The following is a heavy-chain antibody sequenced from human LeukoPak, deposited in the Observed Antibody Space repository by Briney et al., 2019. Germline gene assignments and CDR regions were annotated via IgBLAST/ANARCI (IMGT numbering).Heavy chain of an antibody. J-gene: IGHJ6*03. CDR1: GGSISSGSYY. D-gene: IGHD5-18*01. CDR2: IYTSGST. Sequence: PSETLSLTCTVSGGSISSGSYYWSWIRQPAGKGLEWIGRIYTSGSTNYNPSLKSRVTISVDTSKNQFSLKLSSVTAADTAVYYCARHGGLRYSYGYRAYYYYYMDVWGKGTTVTISS. CDR3: ARHGGLRYSYGYRAYYYYYMDV. V-gene: IGHV4-61*02.